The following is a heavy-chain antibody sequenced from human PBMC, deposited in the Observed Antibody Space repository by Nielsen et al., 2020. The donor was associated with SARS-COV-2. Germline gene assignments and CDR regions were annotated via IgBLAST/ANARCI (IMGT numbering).Heavy chain of an antibody. D-gene: IGHD1-26*01. J-gene: IGHJ4*02. CDR2: ISAST. Sequence: GESLKISCVVSGFTISTYAMSWVRQAPGKGLEWVSAISASTYYADSVKGRFTISRDNSKNTLYLQMNSLRAEDTAVYYCARSNSGSYYGLFDYWGQGTLVTVSS. CDR1: GFTISTYA. CDR3: ARSNSGSYYGLFDY. V-gene: IGHV3-23*01.